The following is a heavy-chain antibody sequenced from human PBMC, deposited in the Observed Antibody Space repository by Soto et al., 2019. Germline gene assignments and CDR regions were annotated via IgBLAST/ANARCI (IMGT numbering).Heavy chain of an antibody. V-gene: IGHV3-33*01. CDR3: ARDAGRYYDSSGYYYLGYYGMDV. Sequence: QVQLVESGGGVVQPGRSLRLSCAASGFTFSGYGMHWVRQAPGKGLEWVAVIWYDGSNKYYADSVKGRFTISRDNSKNTLYLQMNSLRAEDTAVYYCARDAGRYYDSSGYYYLGYYGMDVWGQGTTVTVSS. CDR1: GFTFSGYG. CDR2: IWYDGSNK. D-gene: IGHD3-22*01. J-gene: IGHJ6*02.